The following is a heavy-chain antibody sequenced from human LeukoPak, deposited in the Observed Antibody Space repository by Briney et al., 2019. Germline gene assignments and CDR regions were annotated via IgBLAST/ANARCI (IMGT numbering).Heavy chain of an antibody. CDR1: GGSFSGYY. CDR3: AGENTAMDNGGFDY. D-gene: IGHD5-18*01. V-gene: IGHV4-34*01. CDR2: INHSGST. J-gene: IGHJ4*02. Sequence: SETLSLTRALYGGSFSGYYWSWIRQPPGKGLEWIGEINHSGSTNYNASLPSRVAISANTSKHHTSLMLTSVTAADTAVYYCAGENTAMDNGGFDYWGQGTLVTVSS.